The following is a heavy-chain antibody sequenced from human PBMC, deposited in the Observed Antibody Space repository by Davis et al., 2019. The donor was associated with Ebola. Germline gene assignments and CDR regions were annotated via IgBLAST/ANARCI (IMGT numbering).Heavy chain of an antibody. Sequence: GGSLRLSCAASGFTFDDYAMHWVRQAPGKGLEWVSGISWNSGTIGYADSVKGRFTISRDNAKNSLYLQMNSLRAEDTALYYCAKEQYNWNYSYGMDVWGQGTTVTVSS. CDR2: ISWNSGTI. D-gene: IGHD1-20*01. J-gene: IGHJ6*02. CDR1: GFTFDDYA. V-gene: IGHV3-9*01. CDR3: AKEQYNWNYSYGMDV.